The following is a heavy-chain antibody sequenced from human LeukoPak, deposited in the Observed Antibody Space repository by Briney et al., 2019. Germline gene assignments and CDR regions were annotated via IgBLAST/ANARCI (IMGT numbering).Heavy chain of an antibody. CDR2: IYYSGST. J-gene: IGHJ4*02. D-gene: IGHD6-19*01. CDR1: GGSISSGDYY. Sequence: SQTLSLTCTVSGGSISSGDYYWSWIRQPPGKGLEWIGYIYYSGSTYYNPSLKSRVTISVDTSKNQFSLKLSSVTAADTAVYYCARSLGYSSGWSPGYWGQGTLVTVSS. CDR3: ARSLGYSSGWSPGY. V-gene: IGHV4-30-4*01.